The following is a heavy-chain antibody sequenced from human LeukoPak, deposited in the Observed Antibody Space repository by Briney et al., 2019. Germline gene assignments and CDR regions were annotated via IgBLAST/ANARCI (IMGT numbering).Heavy chain of an antibody. D-gene: IGHD3-3*01. CDR1: GFIFSTYW. CDR3: GGDPTIFGVVIVPDY. J-gene: IGHJ4*02. Sequence: GGSLRLSCAASGFIFSTYWMSWVRQAPGEGLEWVANIKQDGSEKYYVDSVKGRFTISRDNAKNSLYLQMNGLRAEDTAVYYCGGDPTIFGVVIVPDYWGQGTLVTVSS. CDR2: IKQDGSEK. V-gene: IGHV3-7*01.